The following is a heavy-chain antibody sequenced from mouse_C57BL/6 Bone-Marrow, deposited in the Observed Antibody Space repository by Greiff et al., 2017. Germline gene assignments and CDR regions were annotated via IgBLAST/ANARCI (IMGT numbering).Heavy chain of an antibody. CDR1: GYTFTSYW. CDR2: IYPTSGRT. V-gene: IGHV1-55*01. Sequence: QVQLQQPGAELVKPGASVKMSCKASGYTFTSYWITWVKQRPGQGLEWIGDIYPTSGRTNYNEKFKSKAILTVDTSSNNAYMQLSSLPSEASAVFYCARSGPLGRSFDYWGQGTTLTVSS. D-gene: IGHD4-1*01. J-gene: IGHJ2*01. CDR3: ARSGPLGRSFDY.